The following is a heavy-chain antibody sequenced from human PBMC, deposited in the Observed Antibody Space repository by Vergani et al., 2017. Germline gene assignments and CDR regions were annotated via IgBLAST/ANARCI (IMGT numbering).Heavy chain of an antibody. CDR2: IYYSGST. Sequence: QVQLQQWGAGLLKPSETLSLTCTVSGGSISSYYWSWIRQPPGKGLEWIGYIYYSGSTNYNPSLKSRVTISVDTSKNQFSLKLSSVTAADTAVYYCARPRGYGDYGWYYYYYMDVWGKGTTVTVSS. J-gene: IGHJ6*03. D-gene: IGHD4-17*01. V-gene: IGHV4-59*01. CDR1: GGSISSYY. CDR3: ARPRGYGDYGWYYYYYMDV.